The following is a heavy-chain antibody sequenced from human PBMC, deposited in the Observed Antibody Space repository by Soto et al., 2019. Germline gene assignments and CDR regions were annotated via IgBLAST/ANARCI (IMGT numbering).Heavy chain of an antibody. CDR1: GYIFTTYS. J-gene: IGHJ4*02. V-gene: IGHV1-18*04. CDR2: INTYNGKT. Sequence: QVQLVQSGAEVKKPGASVEVSCKTSGYIFTTYSIAWVRQAPGQGLEWMGWINTYNGKTHYAQKFQGRVSVTAEPSTGTVYMELRSLTSDDTAVYYCARGPQTSDFWGQGTLVTVSS. CDR3: ARGPQTSDF. D-gene: IGHD2-2*01.